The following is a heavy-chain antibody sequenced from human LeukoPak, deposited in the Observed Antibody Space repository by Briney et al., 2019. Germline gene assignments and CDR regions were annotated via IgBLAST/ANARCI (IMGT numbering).Heavy chain of an antibody. Sequence: QPGGSLRLSCAASGFTFSSYWMSWVRQAPGKGLEWVANIKQDGSEKYYADSVKGRFTISRDNGKNSLDLQMNSLRADDTAVYYCARDTLGEGEDANYAVYYFDYWGQGTVVTVSS. CDR3: ARDTLGEGEDANYAVYYFDY. J-gene: IGHJ4*02. CDR2: IKQDGSEK. CDR1: GFTFSSYW. V-gene: IGHV3-7*01. D-gene: IGHD4/OR15-4a*01.